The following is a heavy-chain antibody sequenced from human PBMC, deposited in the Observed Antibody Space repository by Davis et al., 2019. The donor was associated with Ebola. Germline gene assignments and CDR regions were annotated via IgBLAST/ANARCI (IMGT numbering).Heavy chain of an antibody. Sequence: GGSLRLSCAASGFTFSNNWMHWVRQAPGKGLEWVANIKQDGSEKYYVDSVKGRFTISRDNAKNSLYLQMNSLRAEDTAVYYCARDREVGRYCSSTSCYYYYYGMDVWGQGTTVTVSS. V-gene: IGHV3-7*03. CDR1: GFTFSNNW. D-gene: IGHD2-2*01. J-gene: IGHJ6*02. CDR3: ARDREVGRYCSSTSCYYYYYGMDV. CDR2: IKQDGSEK.